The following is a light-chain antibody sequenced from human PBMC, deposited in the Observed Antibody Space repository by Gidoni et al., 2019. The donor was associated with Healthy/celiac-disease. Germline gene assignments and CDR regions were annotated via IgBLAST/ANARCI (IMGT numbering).Light chain of an antibody. V-gene: IGKV3-15*01. CDR2: GAS. CDR3: QQYNNWPRT. CDR1: QIVSSN. Sequence: EIVLPQSPATLSVSPGERATLSCRASQIVSSNLAWYQQKTGQAPRLLIYGASTRATGIPARLSGSGSGTEFTLTISSMQSEDFAVYYCQQYNNWPRTFGQGTKVEIK. J-gene: IGKJ1*01.